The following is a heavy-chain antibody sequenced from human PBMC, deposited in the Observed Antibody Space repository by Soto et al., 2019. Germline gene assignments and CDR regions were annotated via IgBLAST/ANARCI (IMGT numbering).Heavy chain of an antibody. CDR1: GYSSSDYF. V-gene: IGHV1-2*02. Sequence: QVQLVQSGAEVKKSGASVKVSCKPSGYSSSDYFIQWVRQAPGQGLEGMAWINPKTAATNYAKKFQGRISVTWDTSSTAAYMDLTSLRPDDTAVYYCARIKWGLNSYTGMDVWAQGTTVIDSS. CDR2: INPKTAAT. J-gene: IGHJ6*02. D-gene: IGHD1-26*01. CDR3: ARIKWGLNSYTGMDV.